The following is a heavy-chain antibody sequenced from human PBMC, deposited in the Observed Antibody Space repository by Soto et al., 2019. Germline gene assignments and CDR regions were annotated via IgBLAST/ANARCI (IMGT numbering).Heavy chain of an antibody. CDR2: ISAYNGNT. Sequence: AGVKVSCKASGCTFTSYGISWVRQAPGQGREGMGWISAYNGNTNYGQKLQGRLTMTTDTSTSTAYMELRSLRSDDTAVYYGARERDASSWSSVEYFQHWGQGTLVTVSS. J-gene: IGHJ1*01. CDR1: GCTFTSYG. CDR3: ARERDASSWSSVEYFQH. D-gene: IGHD6-13*01. V-gene: IGHV1-18*01.